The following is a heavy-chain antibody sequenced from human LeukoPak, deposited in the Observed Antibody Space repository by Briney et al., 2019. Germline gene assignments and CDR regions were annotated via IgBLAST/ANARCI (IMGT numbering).Heavy chain of an antibody. V-gene: IGHV3-11*01. CDR3: VRDYCSGGSCYSPDGYFDY. CDR2: ISSSGSTI. D-gene: IGHD2-15*01. CDR1: GFTFSDYY. Sequence: PGGSLRLSCAASGFTFSDYYMSWIRQAPGKGLEWVSYISSSGSTIYYADSVKGRFTISRDNAKNSLYLQMNSLRAEDTAVYYCVRDYCSGGSCYSPDGYFDYWGQGTLVTVSS. J-gene: IGHJ4*02.